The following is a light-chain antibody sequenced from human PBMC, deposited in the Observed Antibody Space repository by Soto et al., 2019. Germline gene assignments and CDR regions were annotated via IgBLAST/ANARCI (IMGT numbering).Light chain of an antibody. Sequence: EIVLTQSPATLSLSPGERATLSCRASQSLSSYLAWYQQKPGQAPRLLIYDASNRATGIPARFSGSGSGTDFTLTISSLEPEDFAVYYCQQYGSSPPLTFGGGTKVEIK. V-gene: IGKV3-11*01. CDR1: QSLSSY. CDR2: DAS. J-gene: IGKJ4*01. CDR3: QQYGSSPPLT.